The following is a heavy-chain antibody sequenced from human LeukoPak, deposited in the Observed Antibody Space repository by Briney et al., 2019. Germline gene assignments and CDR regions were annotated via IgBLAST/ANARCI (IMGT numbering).Heavy chain of an antibody. D-gene: IGHD2-15*01. CDR2: IYYSGST. Sequence: PSETLSLTCTVSGVSISNYYWSWIRQPPGKGLEWIGYIYYSGSTNYNPSLKSRVTISVDTSKNQFSLKLSSVTAADTAVYYCATSMHGYCSGGSYYGAFNIWSQGTMVTVSS. J-gene: IGHJ3*02. V-gene: IGHV4-59*01. CDR1: GVSISNYY. CDR3: ATSMHGYCSGGSYYGAFNI.